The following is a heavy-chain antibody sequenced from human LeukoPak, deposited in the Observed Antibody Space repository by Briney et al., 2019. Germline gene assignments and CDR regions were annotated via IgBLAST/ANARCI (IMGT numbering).Heavy chain of an antibody. CDR1: SGSISSYY. Sequence: SETLPLTCTVSSGSISSYYWSWIRQPPGKGLEWIGYIYYTGSTNYNPSLKSRVTISVDTSKNQFSLNLSSVTAADTAVYYCARHGPYLGRLGWFDPWGQGTLVTVSS. CDR2: IYYTGST. V-gene: IGHV4-59*08. D-gene: IGHD1-26*01. CDR3: ARHGPYLGRLGWFDP. J-gene: IGHJ5*02.